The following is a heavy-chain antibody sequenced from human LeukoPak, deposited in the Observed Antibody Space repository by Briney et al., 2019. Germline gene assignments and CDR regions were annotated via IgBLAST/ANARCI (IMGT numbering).Heavy chain of an antibody. Sequence: GGSLRLSCAASGFTFSSYSMNWVRQAPGKGLEWASSISSSSSYIYYADSVKGRFTISRDNAKNSLYLQMNSLRAEDTAVYYCARVPHRYFDWRYYFDYWGQGTLVTVSS. J-gene: IGHJ4*02. V-gene: IGHV3-21*01. D-gene: IGHD3-9*01. CDR3: ARVPHRYFDWRYYFDY. CDR1: GFTFSSYS. CDR2: ISSSSSYI.